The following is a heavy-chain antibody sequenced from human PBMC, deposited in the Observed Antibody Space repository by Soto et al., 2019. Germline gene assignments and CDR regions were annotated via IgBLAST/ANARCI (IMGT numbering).Heavy chain of an antibody. D-gene: IGHD6-13*01. CDR1: GFTFSSYA. CDR3: AKDLGVGVSSSSCKID. Sequence: EVQLLESGGGLVQPGGSLRLSCAASGFTFSSYAMSWVRQAPGKGLEWVSAISGSGGSTYYADSVKGRFTISRDNSKNTLYLQMNSRRAEDTAVYYCAKDLGVGVSSSSCKIDWGQGTLVTVSS. J-gene: IGHJ4*02. V-gene: IGHV3-23*01. CDR2: ISGSGGST.